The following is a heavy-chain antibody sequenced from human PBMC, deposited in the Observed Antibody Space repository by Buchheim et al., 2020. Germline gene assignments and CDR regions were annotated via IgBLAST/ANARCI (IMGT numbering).Heavy chain of an antibody. J-gene: IGHJ6*02. CDR2: ISGSGDST. V-gene: IGHV3-23*01. D-gene: IGHD1-7*01. CDR1: GFTFSNYA. CDR3: AKERLTGTTGYYYYYYGMDV. Sequence: EVQVLESGGGLVQPGGSLRLSCAASGFTFSNYAMTWVRQAPGKGLEWVSAISGSGDSTYYADSVKGRFTISRDNTKSTLFLQMKSLSTEDTAVYHCAKERLTGTTGYYYYYYGMDVWGQGTT.